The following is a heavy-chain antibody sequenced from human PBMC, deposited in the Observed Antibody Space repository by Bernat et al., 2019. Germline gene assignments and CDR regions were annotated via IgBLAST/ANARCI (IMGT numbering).Heavy chain of an antibody. Sequence: QVQLVESGGGVVQPGRSLRLSCAASGFTFSSYGMHWVRQAPGKGLEWVALISYDGSNKYYADSVKGRFTISRDNAKNSLYLQMNSLRAEDTAVYYCARDLPGSSSSWTGFDYWGQGTLVTVSS. CDR1: GFTFSSYG. CDR2: ISYDGSNK. J-gene: IGHJ4*02. D-gene: IGHD6-13*01. V-gene: IGHV3-30*03. CDR3: ARDLPGSSSSWTGFDY.